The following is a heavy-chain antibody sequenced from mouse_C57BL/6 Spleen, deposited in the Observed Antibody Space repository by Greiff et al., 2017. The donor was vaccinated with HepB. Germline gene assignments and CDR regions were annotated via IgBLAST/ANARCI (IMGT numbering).Heavy chain of an antibody. CDR1: GYTFTSYW. D-gene: IGHD1-1*01. Sequence: QVHVKQSGAELAKPGASVKLSCKASGYTFTSYWMHWVKQRPGQGLEWIGYINPSSGYTKYNQKFKDKATLTADKSSSTAYMQLSSLTYEDSAVYYCANYYDGYAMDYWGQGTSVTVSS. J-gene: IGHJ4*01. CDR3: ANYYDGYAMDY. V-gene: IGHV1-7*01. CDR2: INPSSGYT.